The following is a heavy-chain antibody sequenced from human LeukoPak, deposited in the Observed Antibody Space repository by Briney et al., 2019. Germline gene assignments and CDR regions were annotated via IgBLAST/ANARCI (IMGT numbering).Heavy chain of an antibody. V-gene: IGHV3-30*18. Sequence: QAGGSLRLSCAASGFTFSSYGMHWVRQAPGKGLEWVAVISYDGSNKYYADSVKGRFTISRDNSKNTLYLQMNSLRAEDTAVYYCAKGPTVITKSYFDYWGQGTLVTVSS. CDR3: AKGPTVITKSYFDY. CDR2: ISYDGSNK. J-gene: IGHJ4*02. D-gene: IGHD4-23*01. CDR1: GFTFSSYG.